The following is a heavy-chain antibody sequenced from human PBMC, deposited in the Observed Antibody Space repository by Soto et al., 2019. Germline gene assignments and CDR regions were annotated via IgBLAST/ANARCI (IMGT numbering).Heavy chain of an antibody. D-gene: IGHD2-8*01. V-gene: IGHV3-53*01. Sequence: GGSLRLSCAASGFTVSSNYMSWVRQAPGKGLEWVSVIYSGGSTYYADSVKGRFTISRDNSKNTLYLQMNSLRAEDTAVYYCARGYGYCTNGVCYNYYYYGMDVWGQGTTVTV. J-gene: IGHJ6*02. CDR3: ARGYGYCTNGVCYNYYYYGMDV. CDR1: GFTVSSNY. CDR2: IYSGGST.